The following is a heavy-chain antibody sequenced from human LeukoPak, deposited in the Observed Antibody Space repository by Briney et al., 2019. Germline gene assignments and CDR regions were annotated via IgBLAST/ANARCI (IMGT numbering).Heavy chain of an antibody. D-gene: IGHD1-1*01. CDR2: IRSDGSDK. CDR1: GFTLRGYG. Sequence: GGSLRLSSAASGFTLRGYGMHWVRQAPGKGLEWVAFIRSDGSDKSYADSVKGRFTISRDNSENKLYLQINSLRVEDTAVYYCVKDTPTTGYHLDSWGQGTLVTVSS. CDR3: VKDTPTTGYHLDS. V-gene: IGHV3-30*02. J-gene: IGHJ4*02.